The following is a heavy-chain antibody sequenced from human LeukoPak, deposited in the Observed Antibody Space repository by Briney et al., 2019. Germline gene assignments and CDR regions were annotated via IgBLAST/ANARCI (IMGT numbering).Heavy chain of an antibody. CDR1: GFTFSSYE. Sequence: GGSLRLSCAASGFTFSSYEMNWVRQAPGKGLEWVSYISSSGSTIYYADSVKGRFTISRDNAKNSLYLQMNSLRAEDTAVYYCAREAVATVTLVAGVDYWGQGTLVTVSS. V-gene: IGHV3-48*03. J-gene: IGHJ4*02. CDR3: AREAVATVTLVAGVDY. D-gene: IGHD4-11*01. CDR2: ISSSGSTI.